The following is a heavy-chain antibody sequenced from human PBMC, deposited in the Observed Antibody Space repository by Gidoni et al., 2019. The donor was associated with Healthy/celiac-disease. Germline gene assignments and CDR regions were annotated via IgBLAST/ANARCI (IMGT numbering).Heavy chain of an antibody. Sequence: EVQLLESGGGLVQPGGSLRLSCAASGFTFSSYAMRWVRQAPGKGLEWVSAIRGSGGSTYYADSVKGRVTISRENSKNTLYLQMNSLRAEDTAVYYCAKDDGYLTGYSFTEQDFDYWGQGTLVTVSS. CDR2: IRGSGGST. V-gene: IGHV3-23*01. D-gene: IGHD5-18*01. J-gene: IGHJ4*02. CDR3: AKDDGYLTGYSFTEQDFDY. CDR1: GFTFSSYA.